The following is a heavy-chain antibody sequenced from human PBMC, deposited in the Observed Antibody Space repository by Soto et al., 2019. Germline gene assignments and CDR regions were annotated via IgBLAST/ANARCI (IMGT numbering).Heavy chain of an antibody. CDR2: IYYSGST. CDR1: GGSISSYY. Sequence: SETLSLTCTVSGGSISSYYWSWIRQPPGKGLEWIGYIYYSGSTNYNPSLKSRVTISVDTSKNQFSLKLSSVTAADTAVYYCASQSALPHYYYYYMDVWGKGTTVTVSS. CDR3: ASQSALPHYYYYYMDV. J-gene: IGHJ6*03. D-gene: IGHD1-26*01. V-gene: IGHV4-59*01.